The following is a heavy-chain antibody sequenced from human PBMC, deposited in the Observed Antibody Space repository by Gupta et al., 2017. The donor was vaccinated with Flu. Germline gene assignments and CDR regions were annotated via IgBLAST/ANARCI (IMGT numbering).Heavy chain of an antibody. D-gene: IGHD6-13*01. CDR2: IIPVIGTA. J-gene: IGHJ6*02. V-gene: IGHV1-69*01. Sequence: QVQLVQSGAEVKKPGSSVKVSCRASGATFRSYAISWVRQAPGQGLEWMGGIIPVIGTANYPQKFQGRVTITADESTSTAYMEVSSLRSDDTAVYYCARPTGYRSSWFLGNGMDVWGQGTTVTVSS. CDR1: GATFRSYA. CDR3: ARPTGYRSSWFLGNGMDV.